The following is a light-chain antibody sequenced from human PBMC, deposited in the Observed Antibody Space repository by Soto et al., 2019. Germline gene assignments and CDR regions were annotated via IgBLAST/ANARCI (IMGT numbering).Light chain of an antibody. CDR1: SSDVGAYNF. CDR3: RSYTSSSTHV. V-gene: IGLV2-14*03. Sequence: QSVLTQPASVSGSRGQSITISCTGTSSDVGAYNFVSWYQQHPGKLPKLMIFDVSRRPSGVSDRFSGSKSGNTASLTISGLQAEDEGDYYCRSYTSSSTHVFGSGTKLTVL. J-gene: IGLJ1*01. CDR2: DVS.